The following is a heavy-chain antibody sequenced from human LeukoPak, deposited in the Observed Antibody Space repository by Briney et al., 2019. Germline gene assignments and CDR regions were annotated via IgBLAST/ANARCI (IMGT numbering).Heavy chain of an antibody. V-gene: IGHV4-59*01. CDR1: GGSISSYY. J-gene: IGHJ5*02. CDR2: IYYSGST. CDR3: ARDRNYDFWSGYYGWFDP. Sequence: SETLSLTCTVSGGSISSYYWSWIRQPPGKGLEWIGYIYYSGSTNYNPSLKSRVTISVDTSKNQFSLKLSSVTAADTAVYYCARDRNYDFWSGYYGWFDPWGQGALVTVSS. D-gene: IGHD3-3*01.